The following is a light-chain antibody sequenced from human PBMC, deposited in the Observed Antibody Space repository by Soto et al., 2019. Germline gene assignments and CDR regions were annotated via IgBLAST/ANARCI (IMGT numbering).Light chain of an antibody. J-gene: IGLJ1*01. V-gene: IGLV1-47*02. CDR1: SSNTGRNY. CDR3: AAWDDSLRGYV. CDR2: GNT. Sequence: QAVLSQPPSASGTPGQRVTISCCGSSSNTGRNYIYRYQQLPGTAPKLLIYGNTQRPSGVPDRFSGSKCGSSVSLSISGLRSEDEADYYCAAWDDSLRGYVFGTGTKVTVL.